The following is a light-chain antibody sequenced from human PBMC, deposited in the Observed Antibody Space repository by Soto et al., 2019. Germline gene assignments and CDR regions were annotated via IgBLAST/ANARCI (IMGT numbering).Light chain of an antibody. CDR3: GSWDDSLNALV. CDR2: TND. Sequence: QSVLTQPPSASGTPGQSVAISCSGSTSNIGNNPVNWYQQLPGTAPKLLIFTNDEPPSGVPDRFSGSKSGTSASLAISGLQSEDEADYYCGSWDDSLNALVFGGGTKLTVL. V-gene: IGLV1-44*01. CDR1: TSNIGNNP. J-gene: IGLJ3*02.